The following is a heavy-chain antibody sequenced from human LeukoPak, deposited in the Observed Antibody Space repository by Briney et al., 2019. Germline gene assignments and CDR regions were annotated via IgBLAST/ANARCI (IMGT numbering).Heavy chain of an antibody. J-gene: IGHJ5*02. CDR1: GDSVSSNSAA. CDR3: ARDPSPYSSGWYWFDP. CDR2: TYYRSKWYN. Sequence: SQTLSLTCAISGDSVSSNSAAWNWIRQPPSRGLEWLGRTYYRSKWYNDYAVSVKSRITINPDTSKNQFSLQLNSVTPEDTAVYYCARDPSPYSSGWYWFDPWGQGTLVTVSS. V-gene: IGHV6-1*01. D-gene: IGHD6-19*01.